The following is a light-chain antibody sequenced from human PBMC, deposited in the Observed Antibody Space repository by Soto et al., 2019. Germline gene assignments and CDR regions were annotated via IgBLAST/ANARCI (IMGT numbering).Light chain of an antibody. CDR1: QGVSRK. V-gene: IGKV3-15*01. Sequence: IPQSPSTLSVAPAERVTFSYRASQGVSRKLAWYQHKPGQVPRLLISGASTGATGIPARFSGSGSGTEFTLTISSLQSEDCAIYYCQQYHTWLITFGGGTKVDIK. CDR3: QQYHTWLIT. CDR2: GAS. J-gene: IGKJ4*01.